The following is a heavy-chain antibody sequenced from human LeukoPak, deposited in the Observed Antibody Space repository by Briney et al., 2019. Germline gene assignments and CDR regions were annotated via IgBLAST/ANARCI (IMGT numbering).Heavy chain of an antibody. CDR1: GGSISSYY. Sequence: SETLSLTCTDSGGSISSYYWSWIRQPAGKGLEWIGRIYTSGSTNYNPSLKSRVTMSVDTSKNQFSLKLSSVTAADTAVYYCARDHPGSWSNWFDPWGQGTLVTVSS. CDR3: ARDHPGSWSNWFDP. D-gene: IGHD6-13*01. CDR2: IYTSGST. V-gene: IGHV4-4*07. J-gene: IGHJ5*02.